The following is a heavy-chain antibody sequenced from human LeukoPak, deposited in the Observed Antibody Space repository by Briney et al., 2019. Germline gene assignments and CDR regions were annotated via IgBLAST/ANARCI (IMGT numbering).Heavy chain of an antibody. CDR3: ARDQFGDTAMVPFDY. CDR2: IIPIFGTA. V-gene: IGHV1-69*13. D-gene: IGHD5-18*01. Sequence: SVKVSCKASGGTFSSYAISWVRQAPGQGLEWMGGIIPIFGTANYAQKFQGRVTITADESTSTAYMELSSLRSGDTAVYYCARDQFGDTAMVPFDYWGQGTLVTVSS. J-gene: IGHJ4*02. CDR1: GGTFSSYA.